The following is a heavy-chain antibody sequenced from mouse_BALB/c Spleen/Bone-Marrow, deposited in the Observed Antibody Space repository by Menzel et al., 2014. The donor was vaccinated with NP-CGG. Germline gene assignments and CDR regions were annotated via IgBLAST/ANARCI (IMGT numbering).Heavy chain of an antibody. D-gene: IGHD2-3*01. CDR1: GYAFSSSW. CDR3: ARSDGYRAMDY. V-gene: IGHV1-82*01. CDR2: IFPGDGDT. Sequence: VQLQQSGPELVKPGASVKISCKASGYAFSSSWMNWVKQRPRQGLEWIGQIFPGDGDTYYNGKFKGKATLTADKSSSTAYMQLSSLTSVDSAVYFCARSDGYRAMDYWGQGTSVTVSS. J-gene: IGHJ4*01.